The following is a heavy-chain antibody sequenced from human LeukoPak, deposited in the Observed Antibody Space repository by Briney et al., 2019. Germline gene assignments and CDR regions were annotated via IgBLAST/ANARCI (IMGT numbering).Heavy chain of an antibody. V-gene: IGHV3-30*03. D-gene: IGHD3-10*01. CDR2: ISYDGSNK. J-gene: IGHJ4*02. Sequence: PGGSLRLSCAASGFTFSSYGMHWVRQAPGKGLEWVAVISYDGSNKYYADSVKGRFTISRDNSKNTLYLQMNSLRAEDTAVYYCATLGESLDYWGQGTLVTVSS. CDR1: GFTFSSYG. CDR3: ATLGESLDY.